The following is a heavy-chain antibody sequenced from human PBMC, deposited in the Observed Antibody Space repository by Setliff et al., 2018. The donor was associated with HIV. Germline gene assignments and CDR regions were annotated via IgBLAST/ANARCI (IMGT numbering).Heavy chain of an antibody. CDR2: ISPYNGDT. D-gene: IGHD3-3*01. CDR3: VGRGGAIFGVVVEGPAFDI. Sequence: ASVKVSCKASGYSLTTYGISWVRRAPGQGLEWVGWISPYNGDTKYAEKVQGRVTMTTDTSATTAFMESSNRKSEDRAVYFGVGRGGAIFGVVVEGPAFDIWGQGTMVTVSS. J-gene: IGHJ3*02. V-gene: IGHV1-18*01. CDR1: GYSLTTYG.